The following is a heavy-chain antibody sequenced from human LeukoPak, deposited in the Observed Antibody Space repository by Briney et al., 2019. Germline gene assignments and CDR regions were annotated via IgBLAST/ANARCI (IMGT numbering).Heavy chain of an antibody. J-gene: IGHJ4*02. V-gene: IGHV3-74*01. CDR3: VRGLGDS. CDR2: INSDGTMI. CDR1: GFIFSDYW. Sequence: PGGSLRLSCAGSGFIFSDYWMHWVRQATGKGLMWVSRINSDGTMITHADSVKGRFTISRDNAKNMLYLQMNSVRVEDTAVYYCVRGLGDSWGQGTLVTVSS.